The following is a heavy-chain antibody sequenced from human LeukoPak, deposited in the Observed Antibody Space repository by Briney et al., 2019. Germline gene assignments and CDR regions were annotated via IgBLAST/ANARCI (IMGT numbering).Heavy chain of an antibody. CDR1: GYTFNGYY. CDR3: ARVTAAAYYYYGMDV. V-gene: IGHV1-2*02. D-gene: IGHD6-13*01. J-gene: IGHJ6*02. CDR2: IDPNSGGT. Sequence: ASVKVSCKASGYTFNGYYMHWVRQAPGQGLEWMGWIDPNSGGTNYAQKFQGRVTMTRDTSISTAYMELSRLRSDDTAVYYCARVTAAAYYYYGMDVWGQGTTVTVSS.